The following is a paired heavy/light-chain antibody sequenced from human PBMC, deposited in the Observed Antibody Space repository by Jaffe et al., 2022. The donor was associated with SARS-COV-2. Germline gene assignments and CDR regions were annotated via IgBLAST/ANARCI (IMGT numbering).Light chain of an antibody. V-gene: IGLV2-8*01. Sequence: QSAPTQPPSASGSPGESVTISCSGTSSDIDGYTYVSWYQQHPGKAPKLMIYDVNKRPSGVPDRFSGSKSGNTASLTVSGLQGEDEADYYCSSYAGYNNFVVFGGGTKLTVL. CDR1: SSDIDGYTY. CDR3: SSYAGYNNFVV. J-gene: IGLJ2*01. CDR2: DVN.
Heavy chain of an antibody. CDR3: ATHSYSSGQYDPPTFDY. CDR2: IYYTGSN. V-gene: IGHV4-39*01. Sequence: QLQLQESGPGLVEPSATLSLICTVSGVSIRRSSYYWAWIRQPPGKGLEWIGSIYYTGSNYYTPSLRSRITMSVDSSENHFSLNLKSVTAADTAVYYCATHSYSSGQYDPPTFDYWGQGTLVTVSS. D-gene: IGHD6-19*01. CDR1: GVSIRRSSYY. J-gene: IGHJ4*02.